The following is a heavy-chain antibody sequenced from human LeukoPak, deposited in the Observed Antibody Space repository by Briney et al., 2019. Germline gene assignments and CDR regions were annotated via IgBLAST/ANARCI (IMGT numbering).Heavy chain of an antibody. D-gene: IGHD3-22*01. CDR1: GYTFTSYG. V-gene: IGHV1-18*01. CDR3: ARSGYYYDSSGYSPFAEYFQH. J-gene: IGHJ1*01. Sequence: GASVKVSCKASGYTFTSYGISWVRQAPGQGLEWMGWISAYNGNTNYAQKLQGRVTMTTDTSTSTAYMEPRSLRSDDTAVYYCARSGYYYDSSGYSPFAEYFQHWGQGTLVTVSS. CDR2: ISAYNGNT.